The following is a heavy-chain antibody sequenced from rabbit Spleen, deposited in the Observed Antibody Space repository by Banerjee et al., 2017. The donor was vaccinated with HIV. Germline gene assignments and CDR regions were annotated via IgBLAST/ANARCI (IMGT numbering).Heavy chain of an antibody. J-gene: IGHJ4*01. CDR2: IDIGSSGFT. CDR3: VREVAAKFSL. V-gene: IGHV1S40*01. D-gene: IGHD4-1*01. CDR1: GVSFSGDSY. Sequence: QSLEESGGDLVKPGASLTLTCMASGVSFSGDSYMCWVRQAPGKGLEWIACIDIGSSGFTYFASWAKGRFTISKTSSTTVTLQMTSLTAADTATYFCVREVAAKFSLWGPGTLVTVS.